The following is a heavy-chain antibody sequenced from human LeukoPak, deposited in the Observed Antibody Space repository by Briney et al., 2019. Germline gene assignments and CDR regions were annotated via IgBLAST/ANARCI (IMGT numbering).Heavy chain of an antibody. CDR1: GFTFSSYW. CDR2: IKQDGSEK. V-gene: IGHV3-7*01. J-gene: IGHJ6*02. D-gene: IGHD5-18*01. CDR3: ARDREDTAMYGMDV. Sequence: AGGSLTLSCAASGFTFSSYWMSWVRQAPGKGLERVANIKQDGSEKYYVDSVKGRFSISRDNAKNSPYLQMNSLRAEDTAVYYCARDREDTAMYGMDVWGQGTTVTVSS.